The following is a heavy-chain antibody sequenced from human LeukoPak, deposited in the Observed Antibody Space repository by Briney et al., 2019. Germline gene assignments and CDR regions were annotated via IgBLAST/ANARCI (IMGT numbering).Heavy chain of an antibody. CDR1: GFTFSNYA. CDR2: ISSGDRT. D-gene: IGHD3-9*01. Sequence: GGSLRLSCAASGFTFSNYAMNWVRQAPGKGLEWVAGISSGDRTFHAESVKGRFTISRDKSKDTLYLQMNSLRAEDTAVYYCAKDATASPYFHWFDNWGQGTQVIVSS. CDR3: AKDATASPYFHWFDN. V-gene: IGHV3-23*01. J-gene: IGHJ4*02.